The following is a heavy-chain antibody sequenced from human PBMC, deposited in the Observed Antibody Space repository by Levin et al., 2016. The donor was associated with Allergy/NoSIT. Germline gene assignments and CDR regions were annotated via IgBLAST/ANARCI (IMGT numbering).Heavy chain of an antibody. D-gene: IGHD1-1*01. CDR3: AKTTFMGQTTPQDAFDI. V-gene: IGHV3-30*18. CDR1: GFTFSSYG. CDR2: ISYDGSNK. J-gene: IGHJ3*02. Sequence: GESLKISCAASGFTFSSYGMHWVRQAPGKGLEWVAVISYDGSNKYYADSVKGRFTISRDNSKNTLYLQMNSLRAEDTAVYYCAKTTFMGQTTPQDAFDIWGQGTMVTVSS.